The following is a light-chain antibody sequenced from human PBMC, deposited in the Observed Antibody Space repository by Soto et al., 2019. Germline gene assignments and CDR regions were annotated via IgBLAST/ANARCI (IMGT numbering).Light chain of an antibody. J-gene: IGLJ3*02. CDR3: VSWDESLNGWV. V-gene: IGLV1-44*01. CDR1: SSNIGHNA. Sequence: QAVVTQPPSASGTSGQRVIISCSGSSSNIGHNAVNWFQQDPGTAPKVLIYSNDHRPSGVPDRFSGSKSGTSASLAISGLQSEDEADYYCVSWDESLNGWVFGGGTKLTVL. CDR2: SND.